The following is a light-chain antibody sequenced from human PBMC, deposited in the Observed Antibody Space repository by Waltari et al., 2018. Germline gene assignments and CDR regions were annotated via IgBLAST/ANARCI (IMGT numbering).Light chain of an antibody. CDR1: VLAKKY. Sequence: SYELTQPSSVSVSPGQIARISCSGDVLAKKYARWFQQKPGQAPVLVIYKDIERPSGIPERFSGSKSGTTGTLTISGAQGEDEADYYCNSAADTLVFGGGTKLTVL. CDR2: KDI. V-gene: IGLV3-27*01. CDR3: NSAADTLV. J-gene: IGLJ3*02.